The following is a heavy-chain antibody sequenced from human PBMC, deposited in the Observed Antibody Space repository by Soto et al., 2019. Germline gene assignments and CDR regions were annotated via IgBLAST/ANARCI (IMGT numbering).Heavy chain of an antibody. V-gene: IGHV3-23*01. Sequence: GGSLRLSCAASGLTFSSYAMSWVRQAPGNGLEWVSAISGSGGSTYYADSVKGRFTISRDNSKNTLYLQMNSLRAEDTAVYYCAKAPNIVVVVANMDVWGKGTTVTVSS. CDR3: AKAPNIVVVVANMDV. J-gene: IGHJ6*03. D-gene: IGHD2-15*01. CDR2: ISGSGGST. CDR1: GLTFSSYA.